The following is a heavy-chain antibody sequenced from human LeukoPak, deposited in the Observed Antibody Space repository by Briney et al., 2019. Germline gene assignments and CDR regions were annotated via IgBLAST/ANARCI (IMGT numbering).Heavy chain of an antibody. CDR3: ARSRGGLTSSPYELNWYFDL. CDR2: ISGSGGST. CDR1: GFTFSSYA. D-gene: IGHD3-16*01. V-gene: IGHV3-23*01. Sequence: GGSLRLSCAASGFTFSSYAMSWVRQAPGKGLEWVSAISGSGGSTYYADSVKGRFTISRDNSKNTLYLQMNSLRAEDTAVYYCARSRGGLTSSPYELNWYFDLWGRGTLVTVSS. J-gene: IGHJ2*01.